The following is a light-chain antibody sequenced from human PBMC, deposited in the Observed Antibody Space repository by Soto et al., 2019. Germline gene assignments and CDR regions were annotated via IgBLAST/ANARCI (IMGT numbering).Light chain of an antibody. Sequence: DIQWTQSPSFLSASVGDRVTITCRARQGISTYVAWYQQKPGKAPKLLIYAASTLQSGVPSRFSGSGSGTEFTLTISSLQPEDFATYYGQQLNNYRAFGQGPKVEIK. J-gene: IGKJ1*01. CDR2: AAS. CDR3: QQLNNYRA. V-gene: IGKV1-9*01. CDR1: QGISTY.